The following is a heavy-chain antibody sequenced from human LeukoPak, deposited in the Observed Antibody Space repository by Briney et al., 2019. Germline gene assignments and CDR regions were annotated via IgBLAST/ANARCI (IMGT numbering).Heavy chain of an antibody. V-gene: IGHV4-4*02. CDR3: TRESGPYCPFGY. CDR1: GGSITSTNW. CDR2: VSLTGRT. D-gene: IGHD1-26*01. Sequence: SETLPLTCGVSGGSITSTNWWSWVRQPPGQGLEWIGEVSLTGRTNYNPSLIGRVIMSLDESRNQLSLTLTSVTAADTAMYYCTRESGPYCPFGYWGQGTLVVVPS. J-gene: IGHJ4*02.